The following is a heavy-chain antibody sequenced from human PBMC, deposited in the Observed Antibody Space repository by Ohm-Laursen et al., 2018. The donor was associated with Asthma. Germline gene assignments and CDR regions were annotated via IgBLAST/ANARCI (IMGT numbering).Heavy chain of an antibody. V-gene: IGHV4-31*03. J-gene: IGHJ4*02. Sequence: TLSLTCTVSGGSISSGHYYWTWIRQRPGKGPEWIGNIHYSGSNIYNPSLESRLSISVDTSKNQFSLNLSSVTAADTALYYCARDGRLRGSFDYWGQGTLVTVSS. CDR1: GGSISSGHYY. CDR3: ARDGRLRGSFDY. D-gene: IGHD3-10*01. CDR2: IHYSGSN.